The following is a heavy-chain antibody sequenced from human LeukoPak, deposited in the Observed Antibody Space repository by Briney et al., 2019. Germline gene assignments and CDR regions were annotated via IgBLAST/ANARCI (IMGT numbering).Heavy chain of an antibody. CDR3: ARDRYTYYDSSGYSQTIYGMDV. V-gene: IGHV4-4*02. CDR1: GGSISGSNW. CDR2: IYHSGST. D-gene: IGHD3-22*01. Sequence: SETLSLTCAVSGGSISGSNWWSWVRQSPGKGLEWIGEIYHSGSTNYNPSLKSRITISVDKSKNLFSLKLSSVTAADAGVYHCARDRYTYYDSSGYSQTIYGMDVWGQGTTVTVSS. J-gene: IGHJ6*02.